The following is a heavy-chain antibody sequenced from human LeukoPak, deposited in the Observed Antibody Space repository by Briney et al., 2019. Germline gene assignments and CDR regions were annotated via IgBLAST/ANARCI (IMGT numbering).Heavy chain of an antibody. CDR3: AKLNLGEMAYFDS. V-gene: IGHV3-23*01. D-gene: IGHD2-21*01. J-gene: IGHJ4*02. CDR1: GFIFSSYV. CDR2: ISVGGGDT. Sequence: PGGSLRLSCEASGFIFSSYVMGWVRQAPGKGLEWASSISVGGGDTFTADSVKGRFTITRENSKNTLYLQMMGLRVEDTAIYYCAKLNLGEMAYFDSWGQGILVTVSS.